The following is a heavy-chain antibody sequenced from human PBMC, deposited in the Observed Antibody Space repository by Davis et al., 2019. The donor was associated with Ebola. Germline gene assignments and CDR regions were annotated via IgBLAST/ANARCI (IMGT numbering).Heavy chain of an antibody. J-gene: IGHJ4*02. CDR1: GFTSSSYS. Sequence: GGSLRLSCIASGFTSSSYSMNWVRQAPGKGLEWVTTISSSSSSIYYAESVKGRFTISRDNAKNSLYLQMNSLRAEDTAVYYCARDSRLAALDYWGQGTLVTVSS. V-gene: IGHV3-21*01. D-gene: IGHD6-6*01. CDR3: ARDSRLAALDY. CDR2: ISSSSSSI.